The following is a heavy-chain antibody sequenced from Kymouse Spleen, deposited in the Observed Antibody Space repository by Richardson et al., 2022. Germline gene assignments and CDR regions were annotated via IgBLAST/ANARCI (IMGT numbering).Heavy chain of an antibody. D-gene: IGHD3-10*01. Sequence: QVQLVESGGGVVQPGRSLRLSCAASGFTFSSYGMHWVRQAPGKGLEWVAVISYDGSNKYYADSVKGRFTISRDNSKNTLYLQMNSLRAEDTAVYYCAKETMVRGVFDYWGQGTLVTVSS. V-gene: IGHV3-30*18. CDR3: AKETMVRGVFDY. J-gene: IGHJ4*02. CDR2: ISYDGSNK. CDR1: GFTFSSYG.